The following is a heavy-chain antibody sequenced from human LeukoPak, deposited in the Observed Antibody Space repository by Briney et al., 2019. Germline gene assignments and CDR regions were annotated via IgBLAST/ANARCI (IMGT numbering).Heavy chain of an antibody. J-gene: IGHJ4*02. CDR2: INPNSGGT. CDR1: GYTFTGYY. Sequence: ASVKDSCKASGYTFTGYYMHWVRQAPGQGLEWMGWINPNSGGTNYAQKFQGRVTMTRDTSISTAYMELSRLRSDDTAVYYCARAVYYDSSGYLGYFDYWGQGTLVTVSS. D-gene: IGHD3-22*01. V-gene: IGHV1-2*02. CDR3: ARAVYYDSSGYLGYFDY.